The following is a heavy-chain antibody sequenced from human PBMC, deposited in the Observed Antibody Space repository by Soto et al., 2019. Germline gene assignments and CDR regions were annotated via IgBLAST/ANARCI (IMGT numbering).Heavy chain of an antibody. CDR1: GYTLTELS. CDR3: APDLYSSGLNFDY. J-gene: IGHJ4*02. CDR2: FDPEGGET. Sequence: ASVKVSCKVSGYTLTELSMHWVRQAPGKGLEWMGGFDPEGGETIYAQKFQGRVTMTEDTSTDTAYMELSSLRSEDAAVYYCAPDLYSSGLNFDYWGQGTLVTVSS. D-gene: IGHD6-19*01. V-gene: IGHV1-24*01.